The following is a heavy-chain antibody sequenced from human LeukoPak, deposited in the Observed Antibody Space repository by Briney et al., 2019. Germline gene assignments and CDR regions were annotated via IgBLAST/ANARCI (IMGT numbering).Heavy chain of an antibody. J-gene: IGHJ6*03. Sequence: GGSLRLSCAASGFTFSSYWMSWVRQAPGKWLEWVANIKQDGSEKYYVDSVKGRFTISRDNAKNSLYLQMNSLRAEDTAVYYCARSGYDFWSGYPLSYYYYMDVWGKGTTVTVSS. CDR2: IKQDGSEK. D-gene: IGHD3-3*01. CDR1: GFTFSSYW. CDR3: ARSGYDFWSGYPLSYYYYMDV. V-gene: IGHV3-7*01.